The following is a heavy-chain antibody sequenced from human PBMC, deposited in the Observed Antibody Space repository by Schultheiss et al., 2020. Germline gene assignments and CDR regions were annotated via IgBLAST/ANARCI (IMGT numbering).Heavy chain of an antibody. J-gene: IGHJ5*02. D-gene: IGHD3-22*01. V-gene: IGHV4-39*01. CDR3: ARVKIVAYYDINGHPVVNWFDP. Sequence: SETLSLTCTVSGGSISSGGYYWSWIRQHPGKGLDWIGTMSHTGSSYYNSSLKSRVRISLDMSKNQFSLKLTSVTAADTAIYYCARVKIVAYYDINGHPVVNWFDPWGPGTLVTVSS. CDR2: MSHTGSS. CDR1: GGSISSGGYY.